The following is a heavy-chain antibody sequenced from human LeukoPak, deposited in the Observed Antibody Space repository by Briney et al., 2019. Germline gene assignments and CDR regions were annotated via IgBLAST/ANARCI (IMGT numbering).Heavy chain of an antibody. CDR3: ARDTPGYFLIDGVLFDY. D-gene: IGHD3-22*01. Sequence: GGSLRLSCAASGFTYSNYNMNWVRQAPGKGLEWVSSISSSSSYIYYADSVKGRFTISRDNAKNSLYLQMNSLRAEDTAVYYCARDTPGYFLIDGVLFDYWGQGTLVTVSS. CDR1: GFTYSNYN. CDR2: ISSSSSYI. V-gene: IGHV3-21*01. J-gene: IGHJ4*02.